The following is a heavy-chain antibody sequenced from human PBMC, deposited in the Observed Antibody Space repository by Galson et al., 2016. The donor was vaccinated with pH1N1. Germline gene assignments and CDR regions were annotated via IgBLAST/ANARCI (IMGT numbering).Heavy chain of an antibody. Sequence: CAASGFNFDTFAMHWVRRTPGKGLEWVAFISYNGHDESYADSLKGRFTVSRDNSKNTLYLHMNSLRAEDTALYYCAREDWSYGDAYYYGMDVWGQGTTVTVSS. CDR1: GFNFDTFA. CDR2: ISYNGHDE. CDR3: AREDWSYGDAYYYGMDV. V-gene: IGHV3-30-3*01. J-gene: IGHJ6*02. D-gene: IGHD4-17*01.